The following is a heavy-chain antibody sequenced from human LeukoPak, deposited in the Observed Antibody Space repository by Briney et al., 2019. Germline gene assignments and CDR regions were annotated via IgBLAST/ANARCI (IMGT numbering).Heavy chain of an antibody. J-gene: IGHJ4*02. D-gene: IGHD5-18*01. CDR3: AKDGAWRGYSYGYADY. V-gene: IGHV3-30*18. CDR2: ISYDGSNK. Sequence: GGSLRLSCAASGFTFSDYGTHWVRQAPGKGLEWVAVISYDGSNKYYIDSVKGRFTISRDNSKNTLYLQMNSLRAEDTAVYYCAKDGAWRGYSYGYADYWGQGTLVTVSS. CDR1: GFTFSDYG.